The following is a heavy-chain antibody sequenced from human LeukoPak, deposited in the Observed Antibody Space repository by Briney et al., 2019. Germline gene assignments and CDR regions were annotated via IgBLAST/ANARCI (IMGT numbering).Heavy chain of an antibody. Sequence: GGSLRLSCAASGFTLSDYYMTWIRQTPGKGLEWVSDISSNGRGTFYADSVKGRFTVSRDNAKKSLYLQMNSLRAEDTAVYYCARDLYDSSGPDVFDIWGQGTMVTVSS. CDR1: GFTLSDYY. D-gene: IGHD3-22*01. V-gene: IGHV3-11*01. CDR3: ARDLYDSSGPDVFDI. J-gene: IGHJ3*02. CDR2: ISSNGRGT.